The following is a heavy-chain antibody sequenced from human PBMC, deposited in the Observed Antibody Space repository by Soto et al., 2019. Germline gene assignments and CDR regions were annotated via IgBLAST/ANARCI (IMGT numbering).Heavy chain of an antibody. D-gene: IGHD6-13*01. CDR1: GGSISSSSYY. CDR2: IYYSGST. CDR3: ARTYSSSWHNFDY. Sequence: QLLESGPGLVKPSETLSLTCTVSGGSISSSSYYWGWIRQPPGKGLEWIGSIYYSGSTYYNPSLKSRVTISVDTSKNQFSLKLSSVTAADTAVYYCARTYSSSWHNFDYWGQGTLVTVSS. J-gene: IGHJ4*02. V-gene: IGHV4-39*01.